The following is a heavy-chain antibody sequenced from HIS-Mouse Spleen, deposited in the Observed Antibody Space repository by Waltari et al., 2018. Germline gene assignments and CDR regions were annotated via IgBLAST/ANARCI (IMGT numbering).Heavy chain of an antibody. V-gene: IGHV2-70*15. CDR1: GFSLSTSGMC. J-gene: IGHJ4*02. CDR2: IDWDDDK. D-gene: IGHD6-19*01. CDR3: ARIAEGYSSGWYAFDY. Sequence: QVTLRESGPGLVKPTQTLTLTCTFSGFSLSTSGMCVSWIRQPPGKALEWLARIDWDDDKYYSTSLKTRLTISKDTSKNQVVLTMTNMDPVDTATYYCARIAEGYSSGWYAFDYWGQGTLVTVSS.